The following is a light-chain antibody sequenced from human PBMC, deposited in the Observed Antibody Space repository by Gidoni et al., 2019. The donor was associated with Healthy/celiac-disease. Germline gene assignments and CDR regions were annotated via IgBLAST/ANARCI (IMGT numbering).Light chain of an antibody. CDR1: QSIRSW. V-gene: IGKV1-5*03. CDR2: KAS. CDR3: QQYNSYSKT. Sequence: IQMTQSPSTLSASVGDRVTITCRASQSIRSWLAWYQQKPGKAPKLLIYKASSLESGVPSRFSGSGSGTEFTLTISSLQPDDFATYYCQQYNSYSKTFGPGTKVDIK. J-gene: IGKJ3*01.